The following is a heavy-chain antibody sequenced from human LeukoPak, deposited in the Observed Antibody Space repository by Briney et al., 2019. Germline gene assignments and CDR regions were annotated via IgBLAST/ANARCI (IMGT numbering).Heavy chain of an antibody. D-gene: IGHD3-10*01. CDR3: ARGGLVRGSINSLIAFDI. CDR2: IYSTGRS. V-gene: IGHV4-4*07. CDR1: GGSISNYF. J-gene: IGHJ3*02. Sequence: SETLSLTCTVSGGSISNYFWSWVRQPAGKGLEWIGRIYSTGRSDYNPSLKSRITMSVDTSKNQFSLKLSSVTAADTAIYYCARGGLVRGSINSLIAFDIWGQGTMVTVSS.